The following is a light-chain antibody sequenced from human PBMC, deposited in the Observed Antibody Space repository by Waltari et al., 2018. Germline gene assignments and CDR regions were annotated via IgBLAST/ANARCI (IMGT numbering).Light chain of an antibody. CDR1: SSDVGTYNL. V-gene: IGLV2-23*01. J-gene: IGLJ3*02. Sequence: QSALTQPASVSGSPGQSITISCTGTSSDVGTYNLVSWYQQHPGKAPKLMIYEGSKRPSGVLNRFSGSKSGNTASLTISGLQAEDEADYYCCSYACSSTLVFGGGTKLTVL. CDR2: EGS. CDR3: CSYACSSTLV.